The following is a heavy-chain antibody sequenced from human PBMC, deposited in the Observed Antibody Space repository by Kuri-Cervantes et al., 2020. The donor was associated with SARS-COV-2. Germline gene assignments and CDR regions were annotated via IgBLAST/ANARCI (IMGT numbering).Heavy chain of an antibody. CDR1: GGSISSQSYD. CDR2: VYYSGTT. Sequence: GSLRLSCTVAGGSISSQSYDWGWIRQSPGKGLEWIGSVYYSGTTYYHPSLRSRFTISLDTSRNQFSLKLSSVTAAGSAVYYCARSGYYSRGVTYYYMGVWYKGTTVTVSS. D-gene: IGHD3-22*01. CDR3: ARSGYYSRGVTYYYMGV. V-gene: IGHV4-39*07. J-gene: IGHJ6*03.